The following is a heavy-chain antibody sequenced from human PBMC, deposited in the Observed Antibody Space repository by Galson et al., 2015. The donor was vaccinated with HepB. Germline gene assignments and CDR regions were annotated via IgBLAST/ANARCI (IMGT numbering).Heavy chain of an antibody. CDR2: IIPIFGTT. CDR1: GGTFNKYA. Sequence: VKVSCKASGGTFNKYAVNWVRQAPGQGLEWMGRIIPIFGTTNYAQKFQGRVTMSADVSTNTAYMELSRLTYEDTAFFYCAQLVGTVRGQDYWGQGTLVTVSS. J-gene: IGHJ4*02. CDR3: AQLVGTVRGQDY. D-gene: IGHD4-23*01. V-gene: IGHV1-69*15.